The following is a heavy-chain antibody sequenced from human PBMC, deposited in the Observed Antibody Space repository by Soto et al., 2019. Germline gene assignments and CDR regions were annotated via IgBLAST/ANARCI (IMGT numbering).Heavy chain of an antibody. CDR2: ISHDGKSN. J-gene: IGHJ5*02. CDR1: GFTLSNCG. Sequence: QVQLVESGGGVVQPGVSLRLSCAASGFTLSNCGMHWVRQAPGKGPEWVAMISHDGKSNFYVDSVKGRFTISRDNSKNTLFMQMTSLRAEDTAVYYCAKDLYCSGWYNYFAPWGRGNLVTVTS. V-gene: IGHV3-30*18. D-gene: IGHD6-19*01. CDR3: AKDLYCSGWYNYFAP.